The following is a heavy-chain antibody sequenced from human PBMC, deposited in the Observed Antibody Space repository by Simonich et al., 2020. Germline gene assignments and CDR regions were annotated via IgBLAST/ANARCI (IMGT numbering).Heavy chain of an antibody. Sequence: EVQLVESGGGLVKPGGSLRLSCAASGFTFSSYSMNWVRQAPGKGREWVSSISSSSSYIYYADSVKGRFTISRDNAKNSLYLQMNSLRAEDTAVYYCARWIAVAGTGASGMDVWGQGTTVTVSS. CDR1: GFTFSSYS. CDR2: ISSSSSYI. V-gene: IGHV3-21*03. J-gene: IGHJ6*02. CDR3: ARWIAVAGTGASGMDV. D-gene: IGHD6-19*01.